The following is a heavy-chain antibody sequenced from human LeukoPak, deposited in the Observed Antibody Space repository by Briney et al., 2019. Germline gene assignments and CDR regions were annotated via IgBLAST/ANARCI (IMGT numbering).Heavy chain of an antibody. D-gene: IGHD6-19*01. CDR3: ARVLFYSSGNKSNRVDY. J-gene: IGHJ4*02. CDR2: INPDSGGS. CDR1: GYTFTGYY. Sequence: ASVKVSCKASGYTFTGYYIHWVRQAPGQGLEWMGWINPDSGGSNYAQKFQGRVTMTRDTSIRTAYMELSRLRSDDTAVYYCARVLFYSSGNKSNRVDYWGQGTLVTVSS. V-gene: IGHV1-2*02.